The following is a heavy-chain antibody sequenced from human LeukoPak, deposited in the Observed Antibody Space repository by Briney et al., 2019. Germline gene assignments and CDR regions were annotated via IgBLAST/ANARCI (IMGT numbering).Heavy chain of an antibody. CDR2: INRSEDT. CDR3: ARVTKTIVATKLDF. D-gene: IGHD5-12*01. Sequence: SETLSLTCTVSGGSISSYYWSWIRQPPGKGLEWIGEINRSEDTNYNPSLQSRVTISVDTSKNQFSLKLNSVTAADTAVYYCARVTKTIVATKLDFWGQGTLVTVSS. CDR1: GGSISSYY. V-gene: IGHV4-34*01. J-gene: IGHJ4*02.